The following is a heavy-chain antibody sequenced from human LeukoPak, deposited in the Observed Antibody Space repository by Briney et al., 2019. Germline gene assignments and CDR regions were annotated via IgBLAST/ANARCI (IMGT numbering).Heavy chain of an antibody. Sequence: SETLSLTCDVSGGSITQTNYWTWVRQPPGKGLEWIGEVNLQGGTNYNPSLLRRVAISVDTSANHVSLQMTSVTAADTAVYYCARGDFAYYELAFDIWGQGTMVTVSS. CDR3: ARGDFAYYELAFDI. D-gene: IGHD3-3*01. CDR2: VNLQGGT. V-gene: IGHV4-4*02. CDR1: GGSITQTNY. J-gene: IGHJ3*02.